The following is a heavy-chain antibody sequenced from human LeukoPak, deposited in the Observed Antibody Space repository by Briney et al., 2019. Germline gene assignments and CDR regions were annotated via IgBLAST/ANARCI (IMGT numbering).Heavy chain of an antibody. CDR2: IKQDGSEK. J-gene: IGHJ4*02. CDR3: ARDAGGWGYYFDY. Sequence: GGSLRLSCAASGFTFTSYWMSWVSQAPGKGLEWVANIKQDGSEKYYVDSVKGRFTISRDNAKNSLYLQMNSLRAEDTAVYYCARDAGGWGYYFDYWGQGTLVSVSS. V-gene: IGHV3-7*04. D-gene: IGHD6-19*01. CDR1: GFTFTSYW.